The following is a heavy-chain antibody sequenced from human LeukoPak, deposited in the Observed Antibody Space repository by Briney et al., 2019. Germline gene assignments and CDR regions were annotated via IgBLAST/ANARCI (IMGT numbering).Heavy chain of an antibody. CDR1: GFTFSSYS. V-gene: IGHV3-48*04. Sequence: GGSLRLSCAASGFTFSSYSLNWVRQAPGKGLEWVSFISSSSITIYYADSVKGRLTISRDNAEKSLYLQMNSLRAEGTAVYYCARDRGGSYSAIDYWGQGTLVTVSS. D-gene: IGHD2-15*01. CDR2: ISSSSITI. CDR3: ARDRGGSYSAIDY. J-gene: IGHJ4*02.